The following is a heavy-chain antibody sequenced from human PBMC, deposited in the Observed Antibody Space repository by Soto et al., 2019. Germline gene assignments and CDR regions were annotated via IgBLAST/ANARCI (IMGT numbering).Heavy chain of an antibody. CDR1: GYTFRIYG. Sequence: QVQLVQSGAEVKKPGASVKVSCKASGYTFRIYGITWVRQAPGQGLEWMGWISANDGNTHYAQKFQGRVTMTTDTSTSTAYMEVRRLRSDDTAVYYCARKGTVAPVDSWGQGTLVTVSS. V-gene: IGHV1-18*01. D-gene: IGHD4-17*01. CDR3: ARKGTVAPVDS. CDR2: ISANDGNT. J-gene: IGHJ4*02.